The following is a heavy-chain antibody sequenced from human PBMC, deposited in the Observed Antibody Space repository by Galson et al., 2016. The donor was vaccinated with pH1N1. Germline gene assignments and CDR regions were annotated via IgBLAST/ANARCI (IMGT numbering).Heavy chain of an antibody. CDR1: GYTFTSSA. J-gene: IGHJ4*02. CDR3: ARDGTSSGSFYVFDS. D-gene: IGHD1-26*01. CDR2: IHAGNGNT. Sequence: SVKVSCKASGYTFTSSAMHWVRQAPGQSPQWMGWIHAGNGNTKYSQKFQGRVTITRDTSASTAYMELASLISEDTAVYYCARDGTSSGSFYVFDSWGQGTLVTVSS. V-gene: IGHV1-3*01.